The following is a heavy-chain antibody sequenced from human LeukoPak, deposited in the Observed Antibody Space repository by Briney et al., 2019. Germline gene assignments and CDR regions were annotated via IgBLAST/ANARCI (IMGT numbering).Heavy chain of an antibody. Sequence: SETLSLTCTVSGGSISSYYWSWIRQPPGKGLEWIGYIYYSGSTNYNPSLKSRVTISVDTSKNQFSLKLSSVTAADTAVHYCARGGEWSSGWYNWFDPWGQGTLVTVSS. D-gene: IGHD6-19*01. CDR1: GGSISSYY. V-gene: IGHV4-59*01. CDR2: IYYSGST. CDR3: ARGGEWSSGWYNWFDP. J-gene: IGHJ5*02.